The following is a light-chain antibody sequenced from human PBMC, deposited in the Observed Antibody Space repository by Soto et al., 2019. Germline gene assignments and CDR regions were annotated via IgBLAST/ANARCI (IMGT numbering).Light chain of an antibody. CDR3: QQYNNWPLT. J-gene: IGKJ4*01. Sequence: EIVMTQSPATLSVSPGERATLSCRASQSVSSNLAWYQQKPGQAPRLLIYGASTRATGIPARFSGSGSGTEFTLTISSLQSEDFAVYYWQQYNNWPLTLGGGTKVEIK. CDR1: QSVSSN. CDR2: GAS. V-gene: IGKV3-15*01.